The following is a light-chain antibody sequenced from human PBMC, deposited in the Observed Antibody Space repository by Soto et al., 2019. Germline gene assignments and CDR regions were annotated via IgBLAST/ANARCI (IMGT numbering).Light chain of an antibody. CDR1: QTISSW. CDR3: QQANSFPQT. Sequence: DIQMTKSPSTLSASVGDRVTVPCRSSQTISSWLSWYQQKPGKAPKLLIYAASSLQSGVPSRFSGSGSGTDFTLTISSLQPEDFATYYCQQANSFPQTFGQGTKVDI. J-gene: IGKJ1*01. V-gene: IGKV1-12*01. CDR2: AAS.